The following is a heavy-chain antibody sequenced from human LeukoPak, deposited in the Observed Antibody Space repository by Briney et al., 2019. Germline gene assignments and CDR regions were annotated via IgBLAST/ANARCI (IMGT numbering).Heavy chain of an antibody. CDR2: IYTSGST. J-gene: IGHJ6*02. V-gene: IGHV4-4*07. CDR1: GGSISSYY. Sequence: SETLSLTCTVSGGSISSYYWSWIRQPAGKGLEWIGRIYTSGSTNYNPSLKSRVTMSVDTSKNQFSLKLSSVTAADTAVYYCAREPLRGHYCSSTSCYLHYYGMDVWGQGTTVTVSS. CDR3: AREPLRGHYCSSTSCYLHYYGMDV. D-gene: IGHD2-2*01.